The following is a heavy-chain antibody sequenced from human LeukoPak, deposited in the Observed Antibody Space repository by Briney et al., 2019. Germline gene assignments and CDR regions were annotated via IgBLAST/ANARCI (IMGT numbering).Heavy chain of an antibody. V-gene: IGHV1-18*04. CDR2: ISAYNGNT. Sequence: GASVKVSCKASGYTFTGYYMHWVRQAPGQGLEWMGWISAYNGNTNYAQKFQGRVTMTEDTSTDTAYMELSSLRSEDTAVYYCATDWVRRDPLTPTLDYWGQGTLVTVSS. D-gene: IGHD2-21*02. CDR1: GYTFTGYY. CDR3: ATDWVRRDPLTPTLDY. J-gene: IGHJ4*02.